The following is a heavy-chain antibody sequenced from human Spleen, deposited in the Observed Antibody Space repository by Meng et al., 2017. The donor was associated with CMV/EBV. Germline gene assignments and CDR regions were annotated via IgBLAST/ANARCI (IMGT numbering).Heavy chain of an antibody. Sequence: GESLKISCAASGFTFSSYAMSWVRQAPGKGLEWVSAISGSGGSTYYADSVKGRFTISRDNSKNTLYLQMNGLRAEDTAVYYCAKVVNYDFWSGSLYYYYYGMDVWGQGTTVTVSS. J-gene: IGHJ6*02. V-gene: IGHV3-23*01. CDR2: ISGSGGST. CDR1: GFTFSSYA. D-gene: IGHD3-3*01. CDR3: AKVVNYDFWSGSLYYYYYGMDV.